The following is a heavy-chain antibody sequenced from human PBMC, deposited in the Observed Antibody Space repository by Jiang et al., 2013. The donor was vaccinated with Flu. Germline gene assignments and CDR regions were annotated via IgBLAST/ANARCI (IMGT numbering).Heavy chain of an antibody. Sequence: VAVISYDGSNKYYADSVKGRFTISRDNSKNTLYLQMNSLRAEDTAVYYCARDIVTQQLAGYFDYWGQGTLVTVSS. CDR2: ISYDGSNK. V-gene: IGHV3-30-3*01. J-gene: IGHJ4*02. CDR3: ARDIVTQQLAGYFDY. D-gene: IGHD6-13*01.